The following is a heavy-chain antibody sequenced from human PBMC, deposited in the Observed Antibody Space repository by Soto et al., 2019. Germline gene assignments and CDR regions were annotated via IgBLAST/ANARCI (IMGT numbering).Heavy chain of an antibody. CDR1: GDSISSVDHY. J-gene: IGHJ6*02. V-gene: IGHV4-30-4*01. D-gene: IGHD4-4*01. CDR2: IYHSGST. Sequence: QVQLQESGPGLVKPSQTLSLTCTVSGDSISSVDHYWSWIRQPPGKGLEWIGYIYHSGSTYYNPSLRSRVTISIDTTKNQCSLRLSSVTVADTAVYYCARDDYSNFAYYGMDGWGQGTTVTVSS. CDR3: ARDDYSNFAYYGMDG.